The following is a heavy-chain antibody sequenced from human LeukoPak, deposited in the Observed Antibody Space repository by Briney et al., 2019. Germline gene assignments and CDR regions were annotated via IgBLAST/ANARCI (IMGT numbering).Heavy chain of an antibody. J-gene: IGHJ5*02. CDR1: GYTFTSHF. Sequence: ASVKVSCKASGYTFTSHFMHWVRQAPGQGLEWMGIINPRGGSTSYTQKSQGRVTMTRNTSISTAYMELSSLRTEDTAVYYCARVPRRGDRFDPWGQGTLVTVSS. CDR3: ARVPRRGDRFDP. CDR2: INPRGGST. D-gene: IGHD3-10*01. V-gene: IGHV1-46*01.